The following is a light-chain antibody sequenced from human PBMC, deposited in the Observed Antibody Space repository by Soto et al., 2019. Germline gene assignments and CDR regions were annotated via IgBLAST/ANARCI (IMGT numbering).Light chain of an antibody. V-gene: IGLV1-44*01. Sequence: QSALTQPPSASGTPGRRGTISSTGSSSNIGSNTVNWYQQLPGTAPKLLIYSNNQRPSGVPDRFSGSKSGTSASLAISGLQSEDEADYYCAAWDDSLNGYVFGTGTKVTVL. CDR3: AAWDDSLNGYV. CDR1: SSNIGSNT. CDR2: SNN. J-gene: IGLJ1*01.